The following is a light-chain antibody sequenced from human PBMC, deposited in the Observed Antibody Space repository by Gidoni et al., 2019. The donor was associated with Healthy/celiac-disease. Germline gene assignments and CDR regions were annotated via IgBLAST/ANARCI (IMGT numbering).Light chain of an antibody. J-gene: IGLJ1*01. V-gene: IGLV2-11*01. CDR3: CSYAGSYTGV. CDR2: DVS. Sequence: QSALTQPRSVSGSPVQSVPISCTGTSSDVGGYNYVSWYQQHPGKDPKLMIYDVSKRPSGVPDRFSGSKSGNTASLTISGLQAEDEADYYGCSYAGSYTGVFGTGTKVTVL. CDR1: SSDVGGYNY.